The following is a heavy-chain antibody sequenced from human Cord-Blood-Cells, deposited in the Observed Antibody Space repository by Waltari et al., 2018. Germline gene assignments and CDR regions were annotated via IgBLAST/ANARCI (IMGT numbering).Heavy chain of an antibody. V-gene: IGHV3-21*01. Sequence: EVQLVESGGGLVKPGGSLRLSCAGSGFTFSSYSMNLVRQAPGKGLEWVSSISSSSSYIYYADSVKGRFTISRDNAKNSLYLQMNSLRAEDTAVYYCARVGATSEYFQHWGQGTLVTVSS. D-gene: IGHD1-26*01. CDR3: ARVGATSEYFQH. CDR2: ISSSSSYI. J-gene: IGHJ1*01. CDR1: GFTFSSYS.